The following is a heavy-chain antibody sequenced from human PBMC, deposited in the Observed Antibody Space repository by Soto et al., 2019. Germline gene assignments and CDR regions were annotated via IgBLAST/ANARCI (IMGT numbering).Heavy chain of an antibody. V-gene: IGHV3-30*18. J-gene: IGHJ4*02. Sequence: QVKLVQSGGGEVQPGRSLRLSCAASGFTFSTYGMHWVRQAPGTGLEWVALISYDGSNKYYGESVKGRFTISRDNSKNTLYLQMNSLRPEDTAVYYCAKQFGTGWYYFDYWGQGTLVTVSS. CDR2: ISYDGSNK. D-gene: IGHD6-19*01. CDR1: GFTFSTYG. CDR3: AKQFGTGWYYFDY.